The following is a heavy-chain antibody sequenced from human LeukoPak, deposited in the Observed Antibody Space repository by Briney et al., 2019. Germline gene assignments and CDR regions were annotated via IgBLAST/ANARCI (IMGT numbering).Heavy chain of an antibody. CDR3: AKDADDTFKWELLSQRYWYFDL. J-gene: IGHJ2*01. CDR1: GFTFSSYA. D-gene: IGHD1-26*01. Sequence: GSLRLSCAASGFTFSSYAMSWVRQAPGKGLEWVSAISGSGGSTYYADSVKGRFTISRDNSKNTLYLQMNSLRAEDTAVYYCAKDADDTFKWELLSQRYWYFDLWGRGTLVTVSS. V-gene: IGHV3-23*01. CDR2: ISGSGGST.